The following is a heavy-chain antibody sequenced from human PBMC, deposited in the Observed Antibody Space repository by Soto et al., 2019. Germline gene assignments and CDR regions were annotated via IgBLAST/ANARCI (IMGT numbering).Heavy chain of an antibody. CDR1: GGTFSSYA. CDR2: IIPIFGTA. V-gene: IGHV1-69*13. CDR3: ARAGYYYDSSGYFSMESFDY. J-gene: IGHJ4*02. Sequence: SVKVSCKASGGTFSSYAISWVRQAPGQGLEWMGGIIPIFGTANYAQKFQGRVTITADESTSTAYMELSSLRSEDTAVYYCARAGYYYDSSGYFSMESFDYWGQGTLVTSPQ. D-gene: IGHD3-22*01.